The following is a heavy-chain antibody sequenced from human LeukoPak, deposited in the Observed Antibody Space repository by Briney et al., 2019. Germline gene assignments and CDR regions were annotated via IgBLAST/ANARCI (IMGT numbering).Heavy chain of an antibody. CDR2: SYYIGST. V-gene: IGHV4-59*01. D-gene: IGHD3-3*01. J-gene: IGHJ3*02. Sequence: SETLSLTCTVSGGSISSYYWSWIGNPPGRELDGFGYSYYIGSTNYNPSLKSRVTISVDTSKNQFSLKLSSVTAADTAVYYCARQRGRLYYDFWSGSNDAFDIWGQGTMVTVSS. CDR3: ARQRGRLYYDFWSGSNDAFDI. CDR1: GGSISSYY.